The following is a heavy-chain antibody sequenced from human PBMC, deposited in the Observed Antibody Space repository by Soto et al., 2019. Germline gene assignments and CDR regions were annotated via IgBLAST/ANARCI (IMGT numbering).Heavy chain of an antibody. CDR2: IIPIFGTA. CDR1: GGTFSSYA. J-gene: IGHJ4*02. Sequence: QVQLVQSGAEVKKPGSSVKVSCKASGGTFSSYAISWVRQAPGQGLEWMGGIIPIFGTANYAQKFQGRVTITADESTSTDYMERSSLRSEDTAVYYSASSGFGELYFHYWGQGTLVTVSS. D-gene: IGHD3-10*01. V-gene: IGHV1-69*01. CDR3: ASSGFGELYFHY.